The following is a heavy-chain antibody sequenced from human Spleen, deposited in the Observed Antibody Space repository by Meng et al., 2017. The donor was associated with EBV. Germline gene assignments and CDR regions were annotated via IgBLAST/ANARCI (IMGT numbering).Heavy chain of an antibody. CDR3: AKGSGSYMYYFDY. CDR1: GGAFSGYY. V-gene: IGHV4-34*01. J-gene: IGHJ4*02. CDR2: INHSGST. Sequence: QVQLQQWGAGLLKPSETLSLTCAGYGGAFSGYYRSWIRQSPGKGLEWIGEINHSGSTNYNPSLKSRVTISVDTSKNQFSLKLSSVTAADTAVYYCAKGSGSYMYYFDYWGQGTLVTVSS. D-gene: IGHD3-10*01.